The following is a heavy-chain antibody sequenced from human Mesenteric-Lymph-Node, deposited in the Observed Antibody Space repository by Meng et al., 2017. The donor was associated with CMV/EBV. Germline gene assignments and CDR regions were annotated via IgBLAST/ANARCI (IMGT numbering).Heavy chain of an antibody. D-gene: IGHD2/OR15-2a*01. CDR3: AKSRSSTPGIVDD. V-gene: IGHV4-61*08. Sequence: GHVKESGPGLVKPSGTLSLTCIVSGVSVTSGAYHWSWIRQSPGKGLEWIGYIYGTGITIYNPSLKSRVTILLETSKNQFSLKLNSVTTADTAVYYCAKSRSSTPGIVDDWGQGTLVTVSS. J-gene: IGHJ4*02. CDR1: GVSVTSGAYH. CDR2: IYGTGIT.